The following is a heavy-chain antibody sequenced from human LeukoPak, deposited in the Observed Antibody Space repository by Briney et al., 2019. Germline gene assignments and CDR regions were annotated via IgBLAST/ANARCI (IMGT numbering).Heavy chain of an antibody. D-gene: IGHD4-17*01. CDR2: IKQDGSEK. CDR1: GFTFSSYW. Sequence: GGSLRLSCAASGFTFSSYWMSWVRQAPGKGLEWVANIKQDGSEKYYVDSMKGRFTISRDNAKNSLYLQMNSLRAEDTAVYYCARGSFFGYGDLDAFDIWGQGTMVTVSS. J-gene: IGHJ3*02. CDR3: ARGSFFGYGDLDAFDI. V-gene: IGHV3-7*01.